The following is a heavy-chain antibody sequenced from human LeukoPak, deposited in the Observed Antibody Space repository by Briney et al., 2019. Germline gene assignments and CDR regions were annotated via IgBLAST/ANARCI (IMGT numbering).Heavy chain of an antibody. D-gene: IGHD6-13*01. Sequence: GGSLRLSCAASGFTFSNYWMTWVRQGPGKGLEWVANINQDESEKNYVDSVKGRFTISRDNAKNSLYLQMNSLRAEDTAVYYCARLIPAGGRGVGYWGQGTLVTVSS. V-gene: IGHV3-7*03. J-gene: IGHJ4*02. CDR3: ARLIPAGGRGVGY. CDR1: GFTFSNYW. CDR2: INQDESEK.